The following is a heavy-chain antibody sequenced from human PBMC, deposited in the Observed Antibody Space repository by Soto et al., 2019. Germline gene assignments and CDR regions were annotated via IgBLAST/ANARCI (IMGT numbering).Heavy chain of an antibody. D-gene: IGHD6-19*01. CDR2: ISGYNGNT. J-gene: IGHJ6*02. Sequence: QVQLVQSGAEVKKPGASVTVSCKTSGYTFSNYGINWVRQAPGQGLEWMGWISGYNGNTNYAQTVQGRVSMTTDTSAGTVYMALRSLKSHDAAIYYCSRFIMVGGWFDPNYYHGMDVWGQGTTVTVSS. CDR1: GYTFSNYG. V-gene: IGHV1-18*01. CDR3: SRFIMVGGWFDPNYYHGMDV.